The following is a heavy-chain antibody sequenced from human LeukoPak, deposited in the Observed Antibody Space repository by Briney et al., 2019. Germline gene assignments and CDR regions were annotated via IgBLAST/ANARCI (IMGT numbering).Heavy chain of an antibody. J-gene: IGHJ6*03. CDR1: GYTFTSYD. CDR2: MNPNSGNT. V-gene: IGHV1-8*01. CDR3: ARVRVEYYYYYMDV. D-gene: IGHD2-15*01. Sequence: ASVKVSCTASGYTFTSYDINWVRQATGQGLEWMGWMNPNSGNTGYAQKFQGRVTMTRNTSISTAYMELSSLRSEDTAVYYCARVRVEYYYYYMDVWGKGTTVTVSS.